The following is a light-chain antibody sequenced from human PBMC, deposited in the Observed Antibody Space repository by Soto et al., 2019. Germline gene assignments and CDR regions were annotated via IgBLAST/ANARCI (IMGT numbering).Light chain of an antibody. Sequence: DIQMTHSPSSLSASVGDRVTITCRASQSISSYLNWYQQKPGKAPKLLIYAASSLQSGVPSRFSGSGSGTDFTLTISSLQPEDFATYYCQQSYSTPLFPFGPGTKVDIK. CDR2: AAS. J-gene: IGKJ3*01. V-gene: IGKV1-39*01. CDR3: QQSYSTPLFP. CDR1: QSISSY.